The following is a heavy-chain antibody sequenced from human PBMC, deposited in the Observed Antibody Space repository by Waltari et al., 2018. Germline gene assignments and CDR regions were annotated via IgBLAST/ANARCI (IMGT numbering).Heavy chain of an antibody. V-gene: IGHV4-30-2*01. D-gene: IGHD2-2*01. CDR1: GGSISSGGYS. CDR2: IYHSGST. CDR3: ARIGGYCSSTSCYARWFDP. Sequence: QLQLQESGSGLVKPSQTLSLTCPVSGGSISSGGYSCSWIRQPPGKGLEWIGYIYHSGSTYYTPSLKSRVTISVDRSKNQFSLKLSSVTAADTAVYYCARIGGYCSSTSCYARWFDPWGQGTLVTVSS. J-gene: IGHJ5*02.